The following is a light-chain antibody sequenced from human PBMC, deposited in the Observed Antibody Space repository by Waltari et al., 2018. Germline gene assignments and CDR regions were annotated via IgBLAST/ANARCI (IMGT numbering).Light chain of an antibody. J-gene: IGKJ3*01. CDR2: DAS. V-gene: IGKV3-11*01. Sequence: DIVLTQSPATLSLSPGETATLSCRASQSVGSALAWYQQKPGQAPRPLIYDASKRATGIPARFSGSGSGTDFTLTISSLESEDFAVYYCQQRTNWPPIFSFGPGTKVDIK. CDR3: QQRTNWPPIFS. CDR1: QSVGSA.